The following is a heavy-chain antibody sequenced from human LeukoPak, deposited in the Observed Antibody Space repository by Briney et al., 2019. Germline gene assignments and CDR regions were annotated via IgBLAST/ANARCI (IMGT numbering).Heavy chain of an antibody. Sequence: GGSLRLSCEASGFAFSSFEMNWVRQAPGKGLEWISYNSDTTGTTYFADSVRGRFTISRDNPKNLLFLQMSSLRDEDTAVYYCVRRFDYWGQGTLVTVSS. J-gene: IGHJ4*02. CDR3: VRRFDY. CDR1: GFAFSSFE. CDR2: NSDTTGTT. V-gene: IGHV3-48*02.